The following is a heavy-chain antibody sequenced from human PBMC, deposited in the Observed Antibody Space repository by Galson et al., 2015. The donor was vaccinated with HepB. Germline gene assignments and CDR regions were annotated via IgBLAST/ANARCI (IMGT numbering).Heavy chain of an antibody. J-gene: IGHJ6*02. D-gene: IGHD6-13*01. CDR1: GDSVSSNSAA. CDR2: TYYGSKWYN. Sequence: CAISGDSVSSNSAAWNWIRQSPSRGLEWLGRTYYGSKWYNDYAVSVKSRITINPDTSKNQFSLQLNSVTPEDTAVYYCARDPYSSSWYYYYGMDVWGQGTTVTVSS. V-gene: IGHV6-1*01. CDR3: ARDPYSSSWYYYYGMDV.